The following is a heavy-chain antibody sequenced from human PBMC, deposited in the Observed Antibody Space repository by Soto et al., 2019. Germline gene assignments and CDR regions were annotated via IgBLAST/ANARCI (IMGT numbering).Heavy chain of an antibody. D-gene: IGHD2-2*01. CDR1: GGSISSGCYY. CDR3: ARFRIVVVPAAIHWFDP. V-gene: IGHV4-31*03. Sequence: SETLSLTCTVSGGSISSGCYYWSWIRQHPGKGLEWIGYIYYSGSTYYNPSLKSRVTISVDTSKNQFSLKLSSVTAADTAVYYCARFRIVVVPAAIHWFDPWGQGTLVTVSS. J-gene: IGHJ5*02. CDR2: IYYSGST.